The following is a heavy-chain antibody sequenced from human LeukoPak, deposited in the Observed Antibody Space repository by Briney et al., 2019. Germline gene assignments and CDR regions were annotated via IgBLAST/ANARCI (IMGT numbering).Heavy chain of an antibody. J-gene: IGHJ4*02. CDR2: IYSGGST. CDR3: ARRTMVRGIY. V-gene: IGHV3-66*04. D-gene: IGHD3-10*01. CDR1: GFTFSSYS. Sequence: GGSLRLSCAASGFTFSSYSMNWVRQAPGKGLEWVSVIYSGGSTYYADSVKGRFTISRDNSKNTLYLQMNSLRAEDTAVYYCARRTMVRGIYWGQGTLVTVSS.